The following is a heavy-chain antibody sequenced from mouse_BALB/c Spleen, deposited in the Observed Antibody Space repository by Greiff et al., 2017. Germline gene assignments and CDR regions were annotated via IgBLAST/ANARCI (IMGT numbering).Heavy chain of an antibody. J-gene: IGHJ3*01. D-gene: IGHD3-1*01. Sequence: EVKLVESGPSLVKPSQTLSLTCSVTGDSITSGYWNWIRKFPGNKLEYMGYISYSGSTYYNPSLKSRISITRDTSKNQYYLQLNSVTTEDTATYYCARYLEARGGFAYWGQGTLVTVSA. CDR3: ARYLEARGGFAY. V-gene: IGHV3-8*02. CDR2: ISYSGST. CDR1: GDSITSGY.